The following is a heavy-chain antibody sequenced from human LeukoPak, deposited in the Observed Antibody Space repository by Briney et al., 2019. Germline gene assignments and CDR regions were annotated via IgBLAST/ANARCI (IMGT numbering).Heavy chain of an antibody. CDR3: ARAPLGPDTAMVTYYFDY. D-gene: IGHD5-18*01. CDR2: INPNSGGT. V-gene: IGHV1-2*02. CDR1: GYTFTGYY. J-gene: IGHJ4*02. Sequence: ASVKVSCKASGYTFTGYYMHWVRQAPGQGLEWMGWINPNSGGTNYAQKFQGRVTMTRDTSISTAYMELSRLRSDDTAVYYCARAPLGPDTAMVTYYFDYWGQGTLVTVSS.